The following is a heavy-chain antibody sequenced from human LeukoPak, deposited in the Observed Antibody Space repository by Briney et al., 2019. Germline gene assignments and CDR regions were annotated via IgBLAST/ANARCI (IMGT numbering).Heavy chain of an antibody. CDR2: ISAYSGNT. Sequence: ASVKVSCKASGYTFSGYYIHWVRQAPGQGLEWMGWISAYSGNTNYAQNLQGRVTMTTDTSTSTAYMELRSLRSDDTAVYYCARSRYGDSYFRYWGQGTLVTVSS. V-gene: IGHV1-18*04. CDR3: ARSRYGDSYFRY. D-gene: IGHD4-17*01. CDR1: GYTFSGYY. J-gene: IGHJ4*02.